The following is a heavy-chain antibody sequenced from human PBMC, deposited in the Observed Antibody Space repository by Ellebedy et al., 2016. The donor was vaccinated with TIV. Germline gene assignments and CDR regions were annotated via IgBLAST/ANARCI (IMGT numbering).Heavy chain of an antibody. Sequence: SLKISCAASGFTFANYAMNWVRQAPGQGLEWVSGISWNSGNTDYADSVKGRFTISRDNAKNSLYLQMNSLRAEDTALYYCAKAGTYSSSSGHVDLWGRGTLVTVSS. CDR3: AKAGTYSSSSGHVDL. CDR2: ISWNSGNT. D-gene: IGHD6-6*01. CDR1: GFTFANYA. J-gene: IGHJ2*01. V-gene: IGHV3-9*01.